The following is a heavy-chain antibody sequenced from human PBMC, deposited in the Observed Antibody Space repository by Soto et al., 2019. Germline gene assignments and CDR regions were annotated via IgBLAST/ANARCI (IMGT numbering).Heavy chain of an antibody. CDR3: ARDRPGIAARRYYYYYGMDV. Sequence: GASLKVSCKSSGYTFTSYGISWVRQAPGQGLEWMGWISAYNGNTNYAQKLQGRVTMTTDTSTSTAYMELRSLRSDDTAVYYCARDRPGIAARRYYYYYGMDVWGQGTTVTVSS. CDR1: GYTFTSYG. V-gene: IGHV1-18*01. CDR2: ISAYNGNT. J-gene: IGHJ6*02. D-gene: IGHD6-6*01.